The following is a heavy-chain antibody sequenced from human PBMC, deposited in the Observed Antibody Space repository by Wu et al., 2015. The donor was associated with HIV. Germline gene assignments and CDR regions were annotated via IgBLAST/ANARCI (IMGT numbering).Heavy chain of an antibody. Sequence: QVQLVHSGAEVKKPGASVKVSCKASGYTFTDYYMHWVRQAPGLGLEWLGWINPNNSGTNYAQRFQGRVTMTRDTSISTAYMELRRLRSDDTAVYYCARAYCSGGGCYSDAFDLWGQGTMVTVSS. D-gene: IGHD2-15*01. V-gene: IGHV1-2*02. CDR1: GYTFTDYY. J-gene: IGHJ3*01. CDR2: INPNNSGT. CDR3: ARAYCSGGGCYSDAFDL.